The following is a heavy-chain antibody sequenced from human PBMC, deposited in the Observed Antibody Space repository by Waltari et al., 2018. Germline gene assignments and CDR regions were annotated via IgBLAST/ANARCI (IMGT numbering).Heavy chain of an antibody. Sequence: QVQLQESGPGLVKPSETLSLTCAVSGGSISSNYWSWIRQSPGKGLEWIGYIYGGSGSTSYNPSLKSLVTISTDTSKNQFSLKLSSVTAADTAVYYCARLGSTIFSLDVWGRGVLVTVSS. J-gene: IGHJ4*02. CDR3: ARLGSTIFSLDV. V-gene: IGHV4-59*12. CDR1: GGSISSNY. D-gene: IGHD3-3*01. CDR2: IYGGSGST.